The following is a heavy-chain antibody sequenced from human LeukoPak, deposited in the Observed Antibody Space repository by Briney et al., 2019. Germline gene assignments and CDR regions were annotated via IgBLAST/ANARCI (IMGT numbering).Heavy chain of an antibody. Sequence: SQTLSLACTVSGGSISSGDYYWRWLRQPPGTGREWIGYIYDSGSTYYNPSLKSRVTISVDTSKNQFSLKLSSVTAADTAVYYCARGSSTSPPIDYWGQGTLVTVSS. CDR1: GGSISSGDYY. CDR2: IYDSGST. V-gene: IGHV4-30-4*08. D-gene: IGHD2-2*01. J-gene: IGHJ4*02. CDR3: ARGSSTSPPIDY.